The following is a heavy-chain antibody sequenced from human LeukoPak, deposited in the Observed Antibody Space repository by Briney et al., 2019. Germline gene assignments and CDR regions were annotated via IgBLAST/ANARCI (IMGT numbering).Heavy chain of an antibody. J-gene: IGHJ6*03. CDR2: IYYSGST. CDR3: ARSSIAAAGTGSPTYYYYMDV. Sequence: SETLSLTCTVSGGSISSYYWSWIRQPPGKGLEWIGYIYYSGSTNYNPSLKSRVTISVDTPKNQFSLKLGSVTAADTAVYYCARSSIAAAGTGSPTYYYYMDVWGKGTTVTVSS. V-gene: IGHV4-59*01. CDR1: GGSISSYY. D-gene: IGHD6-13*01.